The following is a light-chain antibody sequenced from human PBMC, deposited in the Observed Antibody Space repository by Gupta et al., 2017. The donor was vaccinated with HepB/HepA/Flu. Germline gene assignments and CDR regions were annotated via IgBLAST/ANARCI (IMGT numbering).Light chain of an antibody. CDR1: RSDVGSYNL. Sequence: QSALTQPASVSGSPGQSITISCTGTRSDVGSYNLVSWYQQHPGKAPKLMIYEVNKWTSGVSNRFSGSKSGNTASLTISGLQAEDEAYYYGCSYASTTVVFGGGTKLTVL. CDR2: EVN. J-gene: IGLJ2*01. CDR3: CSYASTTVV. V-gene: IGLV2-23*02.